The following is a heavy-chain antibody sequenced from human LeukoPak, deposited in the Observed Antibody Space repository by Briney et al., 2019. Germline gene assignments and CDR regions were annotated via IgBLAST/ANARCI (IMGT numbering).Heavy chain of an antibody. Sequence: PSETLSLTCAVYGGSFSGYYWSWIRQPPGKGLGWIGEINHSGSTNYNPSLKSPVTIAVDTSKNQLSLKLSSVVAADTAVYYCESVRSSGWYSVVLFDYWGQGTLVTVSS. D-gene: IGHD6-19*01. CDR3: ESVRSSGWYSVVLFDY. CDR1: GGSFSGYY. V-gene: IGHV4-34*01. CDR2: INHSGST. J-gene: IGHJ4*02.